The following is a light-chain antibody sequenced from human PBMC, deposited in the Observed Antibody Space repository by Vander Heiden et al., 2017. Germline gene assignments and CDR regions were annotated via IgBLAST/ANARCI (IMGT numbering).Light chain of an antibody. CDR3: QQSYSTPICT. J-gene: IGKJ3*01. V-gene: IGKV1-39*01. Sequence: DIQMTQSPSSLSASVGDRVTITCRASQSISSYLNWYQQKPGKAPKLLIYAASSLQSGVPSRFSGSGSGTDFTLTISSLQPEDFATYYCQQSYSTPICTFGSGTKVDIK. CDR1: QSISSY. CDR2: AAS.